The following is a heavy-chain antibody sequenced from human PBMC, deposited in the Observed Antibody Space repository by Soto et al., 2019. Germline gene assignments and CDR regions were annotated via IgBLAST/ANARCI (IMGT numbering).Heavy chain of an antibody. Sequence: SVKVSCKASGCTFSSYAISWVRQAPGQGLEWMGGIIPIFGTANYAQKFQGRVTITADESTSTAYMELSSLRSEDTAVYYCARDSRNSTPLYYYGMDVWGQGTTVTVSS. CDR3: ARDSRNSTPLYYYGMDV. D-gene: IGHD1-7*01. J-gene: IGHJ6*02. V-gene: IGHV1-69*13. CDR1: GCTFSSYA. CDR2: IIPIFGTA.